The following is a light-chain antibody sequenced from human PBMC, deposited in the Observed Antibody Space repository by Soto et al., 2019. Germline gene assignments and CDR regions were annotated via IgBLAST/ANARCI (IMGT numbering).Light chain of an antibody. CDR1: NIGSRS. CDR3: QVWDSSSDHVV. Sequence: SSELTQPPSVSVAPGQTARITCGGDNIGSRSVHWYQQKPGQAPVLVVYDNSDRPSGIPERLSASNSENTATLSISRVEGGDEADYYCQVWDSSSDHVVFGGGTQLTVL. CDR2: DNS. V-gene: IGLV3-21*02. J-gene: IGLJ2*01.